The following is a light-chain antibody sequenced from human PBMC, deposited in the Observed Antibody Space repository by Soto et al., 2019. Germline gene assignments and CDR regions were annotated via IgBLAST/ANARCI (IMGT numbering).Light chain of an antibody. CDR2: DVN. Sequence: QSVLTQPAPGSGAPGQSITISCTGTNSDVGGCNYVSYYLQHPGKAPKFMIYDVNNRPSGVSIRFSGSKSGNTASLTFSGLQAEDEADYYCSSYTKSSPVFGAGTKVTVL. J-gene: IGLJ1*01. CDR1: NSDVGGCNY. CDR3: SSYTKSSPV. V-gene: IGLV2-14*01.